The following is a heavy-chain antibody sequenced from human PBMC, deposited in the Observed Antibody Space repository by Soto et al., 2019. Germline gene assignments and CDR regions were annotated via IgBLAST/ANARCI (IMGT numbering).Heavy chain of an antibody. CDR1: GFTFSRHG. CDR3: ARDDDYPDNGFDY. J-gene: IGHJ4*02. D-gene: IGHD4-17*01. Sequence: QVPLVESGGGVVQHGTSLRLSCAASGFTFSRHGMHWVRQTPGKGLEWLAVILNDASGHWYADSVKGRFTISRDNFENTLYLQMNGLRLEDTAMYYCARDDDYPDNGFDYWGQGTLVTVSS. CDR2: ILNDASGH. V-gene: IGHV3-33*01.